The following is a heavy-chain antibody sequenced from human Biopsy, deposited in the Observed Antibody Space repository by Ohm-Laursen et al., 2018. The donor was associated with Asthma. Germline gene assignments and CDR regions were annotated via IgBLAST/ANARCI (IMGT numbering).Heavy chain of an antibody. CDR1: GFAFNNSS. CDR2: ISASGVRT. D-gene: IGHD3-22*01. V-gene: IGHV3-23*01. J-gene: IGHJ5*02. Sequence: SLRLSCAAPGFAFNNSSMTWVRQAPGKGLEWVSSISASGVRTFYADPVKGRFTVSRDSSRNTLYLQLSTLRVEDTAVYFCAKITTDRQKANNWFDPWGQGTLVTVSS. CDR3: AKITTDRQKANNWFDP.